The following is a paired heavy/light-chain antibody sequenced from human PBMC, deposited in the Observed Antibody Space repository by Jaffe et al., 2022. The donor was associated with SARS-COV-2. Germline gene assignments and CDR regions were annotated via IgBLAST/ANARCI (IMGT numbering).Light chain of an antibody. J-gene: IGKJ2*01. CDR2: DAS. Sequence: DIQMTQSPSSLSASVGDRVTITCQASQDISNYLNWYQQKPGKAPKLLIYDASNLETGVPSRFSGSGSGTDFTFTISSLQPEDIATYYCQQYDNLPLYTFGQGTKLEIK. CDR1: QDISNY. V-gene: IGKV1-33*01. CDR3: QQYDNLPLYT.
Heavy chain of an antibody. CDR1: GGSISSGSYY. CDR3: ARDKADFWSGYYKWGSYYYYGMDV. Sequence: QVQLQESGPGLVKPSQTLSLTCTVSGGSISSGSYYWSWIRQPAGKGLEWIGRIYTSGSTNYNPSLKSRVTISVDTSKNQFSLKLSSVTAADTAVYYCARDKADFWSGYYKWGSYYYYGMDVWGQGTTVTVSS. D-gene: IGHD3-3*01. J-gene: IGHJ6*02. V-gene: IGHV4-61*02. CDR2: IYTSGST.